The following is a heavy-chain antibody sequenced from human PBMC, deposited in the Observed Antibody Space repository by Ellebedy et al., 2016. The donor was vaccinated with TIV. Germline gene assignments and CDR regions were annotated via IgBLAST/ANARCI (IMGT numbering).Heavy chain of an antibody. D-gene: IGHD1-1*01. V-gene: IGHV3-23*01. CDR1: GFTFSSYA. Sequence: GESLKISCAASGFTFSSYAMSWVRQAPGKGLEWVSGIRDNGDTTYYADSVKGRFTISRDDSKNTVYLQMNNLRAEDTAVYYCARDRATTGKMSWYFDYWGQGTLVTVSA. J-gene: IGHJ4*02. CDR3: ARDRATTGKMSWYFDY. CDR2: IRDNGDTT.